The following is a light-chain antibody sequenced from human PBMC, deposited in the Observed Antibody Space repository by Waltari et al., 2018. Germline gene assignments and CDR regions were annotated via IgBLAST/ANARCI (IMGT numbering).Light chain of an antibody. V-gene: IGLV6-57*02. CDR1: SGSIATNY. Sequence: NFMLTQPRSVSGSPGKTVTISCTGSSGSIATNYVHGYQQRPGSAPTTLIYEDDHRPSGVPDRFSGSIDSSSNSASLSISGLKTEDEADYYCQSYDDNNRGVFGGGTKLTVL. CDR2: EDD. J-gene: IGLJ2*01. CDR3: QSYDDNNRGV.